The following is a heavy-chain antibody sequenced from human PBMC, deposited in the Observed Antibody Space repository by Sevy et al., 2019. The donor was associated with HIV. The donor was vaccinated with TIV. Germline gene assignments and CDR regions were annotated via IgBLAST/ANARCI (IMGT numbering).Heavy chain of an antibody. J-gene: IGHJ4*02. CDR3: ALWLYGDYVTNFDY. CDR1: GISLSTSGMG. D-gene: IGHD4-17*01. V-gene: IGHV2-5*02. CDR2: IYWDDDK. Sequence: SGPTLVNPTQTLTLTCTFSGISLSTSGMGVGWIRQPPGKALEWLALIYWDDDKRYSPSLKSRLTITKDTSKNQVVLTMTNMDPVDTATYYCALWLYGDYVTNFDYWGQGTLVTVSS.